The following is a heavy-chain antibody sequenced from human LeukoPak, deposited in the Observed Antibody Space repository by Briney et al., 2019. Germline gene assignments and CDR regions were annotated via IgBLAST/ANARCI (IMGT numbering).Heavy chain of an antibody. CDR1: GFTFDDYA. CDR3: AKDGGAYGDASHAFDI. V-gene: IGHV3-9*01. CDR2: ISWNSGSI. D-gene: IGHD4-17*01. Sequence: GRSLRLSCAASGFTFDDYAMHWVRQAPGKGLEWVSGISWNSGSIGYADSVKGRFTISRDNAKNSLYLQMNGLRAEDTALYYCAKDGGAYGDASHAFDIWGQGTMVTVSS. J-gene: IGHJ3*02.